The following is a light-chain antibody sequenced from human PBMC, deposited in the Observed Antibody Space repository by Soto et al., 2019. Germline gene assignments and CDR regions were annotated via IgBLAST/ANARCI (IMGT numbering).Light chain of an antibody. CDR1: SSDVGYYNS. CDR2: DVF. V-gene: IGLV2-11*01. Sequence: QSALTQPRSVSGSPGQSVTISCTGTSSDVGYYNSVSWYQQHPDKAPKLIIYDVFKRPSGVPDRFSASKSGNTASLTISGLEAEDEADYHCCSYEGSHTLLFGGGTKLTVL. CDR3: CSYEGSHTLL. J-gene: IGLJ2*01.